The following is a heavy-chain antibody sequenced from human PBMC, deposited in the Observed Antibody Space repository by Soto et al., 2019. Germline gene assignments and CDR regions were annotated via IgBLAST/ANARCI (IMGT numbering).Heavy chain of an antibody. CDR3: AHPRGYGVFDAVDI. CDR2: ISSSGETT. Sequence: GGSLRLSCATSGFIFTTYAMNWVRQAPGKGLEWVSAISSSGETTFYAESVRGRFTISRDNSFNTLYLQMRSLRPEDTAVYYCAHPRGYGVFDAVDIWGQGTMVTVSS. D-gene: IGHD4-17*01. V-gene: IGHV3-23*01. J-gene: IGHJ3*02. CDR1: GFIFTTYA.